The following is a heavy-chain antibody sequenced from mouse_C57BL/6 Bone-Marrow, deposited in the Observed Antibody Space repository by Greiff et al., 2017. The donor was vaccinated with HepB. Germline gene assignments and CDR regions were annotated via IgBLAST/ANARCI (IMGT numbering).Heavy chain of an antibody. CDR2: ILPGSGIT. CDR3: ARSWYYGSSLYFDY. D-gene: IGHD1-1*01. Sequence: VQLQESGAELMKPGASVKLSCKATGYTFTGYWIEWVKQRPGHGLEWIGEILPGSGITNYTEKFKGKATFTADTTSNTAYMQLSSLTTEDSAIYYCARSWYYGSSLYFDYWGQGTTLTVSS. J-gene: IGHJ2*01. CDR1: GYTFTGYW. V-gene: IGHV1-9*01.